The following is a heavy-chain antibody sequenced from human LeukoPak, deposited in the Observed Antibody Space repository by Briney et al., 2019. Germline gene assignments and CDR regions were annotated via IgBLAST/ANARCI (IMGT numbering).Heavy chain of an antibody. D-gene: IGHD3-16*02. J-gene: IGHJ4*02. CDR2: INHSGSA. Sequence: SETLSLTCAVYGGSFSGYYRSWIRQPPGKGLEWIGEINHSGSANYNPSLKSRVTISVDTSKNQFSLKLSSVTAADTAVYYCARGNYDYVWGSYRHPSYYFDYWGQGTLVTVSS. V-gene: IGHV4-34*01. CDR3: ARGNYDYVWGSYRHPSYYFDY. CDR1: GGSFSGYY.